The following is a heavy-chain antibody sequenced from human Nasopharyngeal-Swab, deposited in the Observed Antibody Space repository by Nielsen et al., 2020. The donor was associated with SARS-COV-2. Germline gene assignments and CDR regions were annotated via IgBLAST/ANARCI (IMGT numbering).Heavy chain of an antibody. CDR2: IWYDGSNK. CDR1: GFTFSRYS. J-gene: IGHJ4*02. V-gene: IGHV3-33*07. Sequence: GEPLKISCAASGFTFSRYSMNWVRQAPGKGLEWVAVIWYDGSNKYYADSVKGRFTISRDNSKNTLYLQMNSLRAEDTAVYYCARDGLLGGTTGLDYWGQGTLVTVSS. D-gene: IGHD1-1*01. CDR3: ARDGLLGGTTGLDY.